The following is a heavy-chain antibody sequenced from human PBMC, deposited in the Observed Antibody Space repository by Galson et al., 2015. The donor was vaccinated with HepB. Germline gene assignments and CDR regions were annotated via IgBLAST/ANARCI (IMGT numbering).Heavy chain of an antibody. CDR2: ITGSGGGA. V-gene: IGHV3-23*01. Sequence: SLRLSCAASGFTFSDYAMTWVRQAPGKGLEWVSAITGSGGGAYYADSVKGRFTISRDNSKNTLFLQMNSLRADDTAAYYCAKGQGSAYYFFDFWGQGTLVTVSS. CDR3: AKGQGSAYYFFDF. CDR1: GFTFSDYA. D-gene: IGHD3-22*01. J-gene: IGHJ4*02.